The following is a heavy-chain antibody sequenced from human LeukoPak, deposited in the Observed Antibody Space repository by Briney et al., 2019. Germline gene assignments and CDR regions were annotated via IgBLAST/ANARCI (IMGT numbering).Heavy chain of an antibody. CDR3: ARARYSSHFD. Sequence: PGGALRLSRAGSGFTVSRRYISWVRQAPGKGVEGVSISYSDGTTYYANSVKGRFTLSRDNSKNLLYLQMNSLRAEDTAVYYCARARYSSHFDWGQGTLVSVSS. CDR2: SYSDGTT. V-gene: IGHV3-53*01. J-gene: IGHJ1*01. CDR1: GFTVSRRY. D-gene: IGHD6-19*01.